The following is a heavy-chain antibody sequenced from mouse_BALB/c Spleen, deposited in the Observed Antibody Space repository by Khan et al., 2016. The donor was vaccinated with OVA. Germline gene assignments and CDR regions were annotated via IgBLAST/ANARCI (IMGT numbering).Heavy chain of an antibody. D-gene: IGHD2-10*01. J-gene: IGHJ4*01. CDR2: IWSDGSK. CDR1: GFSLTNYG. CDR3: AREPYYHYNIMDY. V-gene: IGHV2-6-1*01. Sequence: VQLQESGPGLVTPSQSLSISCTISGFSLTNYGIHWVRQPPGKGLEWLVVIWSDGSKTYNSAPKSRLTISKDNSKSQVFLKMTSLQTDDTAMYFCAREPYYHYNIMDYWGQGTSVTVSS.